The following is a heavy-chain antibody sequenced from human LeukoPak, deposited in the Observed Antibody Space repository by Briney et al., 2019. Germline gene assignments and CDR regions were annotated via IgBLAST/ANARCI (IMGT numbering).Heavy chain of an antibody. CDR1: GGTFSSYA. V-gene: IGHV1-8*03. J-gene: IGHJ3*02. Sequence: GASVKVSCKASGGTFSSYAINWVRQATGQGLEWMGWMNPNSGNTGYAQKFQGRVTITRNTSISTAYMELSSLRSEDTAVYYCARFPWARIAARRGAFDIWGQGTMVTVSS. CDR3: ARFPWARIAARRGAFDI. CDR2: MNPNSGNT. D-gene: IGHD6-6*01.